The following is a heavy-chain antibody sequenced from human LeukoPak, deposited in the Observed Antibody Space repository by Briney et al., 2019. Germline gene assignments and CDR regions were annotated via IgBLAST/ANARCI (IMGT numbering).Heavy chain of an antibody. V-gene: IGHV1-24*01. CDR2: FDPEDGET. CDR3: ATVTGTKSLYFYYYYYYMDV. D-gene: IGHD1-7*01. CDR1: GYTLTELS. J-gene: IGHJ6*03. Sequence: ASVKVSCKVSGYTLTELSMHWVRQAPGKGLEWMGGFDPEDGETIYAQKFQGRVTMTEDTSTDTAYMELSSLRSEDTAVYYCATVTGTKSLYFYYYYYYMDVWGKGTTVTVSS.